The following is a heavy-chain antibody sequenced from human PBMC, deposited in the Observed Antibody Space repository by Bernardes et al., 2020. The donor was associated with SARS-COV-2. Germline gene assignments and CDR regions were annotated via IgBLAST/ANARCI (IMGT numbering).Heavy chain of an antibody. J-gene: IGHJ4*02. CDR2: IYYSGIT. CDR1: GGSISSISYY. V-gene: IGHV4-39*07. CDR3: ARGGGVVPAAIRVPTLLHY. Sequence: SETLSLTCTVSGGSISSISYYWGWLLQPPGKGLEWIGSIYYSGITYYNPSLKRRVTISVDTSKNQFSLKLSSVTAADTAVYYCARGGGVVPAAIRVPTLLHYWGQGTLVTVSS. D-gene: IGHD2-2*02.